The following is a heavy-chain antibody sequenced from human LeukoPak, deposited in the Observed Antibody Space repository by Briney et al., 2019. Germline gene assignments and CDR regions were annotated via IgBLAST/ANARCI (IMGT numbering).Heavy chain of an antibody. V-gene: IGHV4-59*01. CDR1: GGSISSYY. D-gene: IGHD3-3*01. J-gene: IGHJ4*02. CDR2: IYYSGST. CDR3: ARALRLRGYYDY. Sequence: SETLSLTCTVSGGSISSYYWSWIRQPPGKGLEWIGYIYYSGSTNYNPSLKSRVTISVDTSKNQFSLKLSSVTAADTAVYYCARALRLRGYYDYWGQGTLVTVSS.